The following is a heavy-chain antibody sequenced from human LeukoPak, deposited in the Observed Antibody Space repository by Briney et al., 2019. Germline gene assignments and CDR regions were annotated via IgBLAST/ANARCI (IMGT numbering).Heavy chain of an antibody. CDR1: GFSVSGYW. CDR3: AREWQGGIAAAGTRIEGDY. CDR2: IKQDGSEK. V-gene: IGHV3-7*01. J-gene: IGHJ4*02. D-gene: IGHD6-13*01. Sequence: GGSLRLSCAVSGFSVSGYWMTWVRQAPGKGLEWVANIKQDGSEKNYVDSVKGRFTISRDNAENSLFLQMNSLRVEDTAAHYCAREWQGGIAAAGTRIEGDYWGQGTLVDVSS.